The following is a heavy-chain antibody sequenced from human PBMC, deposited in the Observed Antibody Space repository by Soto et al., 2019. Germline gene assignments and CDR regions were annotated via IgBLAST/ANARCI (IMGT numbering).Heavy chain of an antibody. V-gene: IGHV3-48*01. CDR1: GFTLSRYN. Sequence: PGVALRLSCAASGFTLSRYNMNWVRQAPGKGLEWVSYISSSSYTINYADSVKGRFTISRDNAKNSLYLQMNSLRAEDTAVYYCAREYYDDNSGYDYWGQGALVTVSS. D-gene: IGHD3-22*01. J-gene: IGHJ4*02. CDR3: AREYYDDNSGYDY. CDR2: ISSSSYTI.